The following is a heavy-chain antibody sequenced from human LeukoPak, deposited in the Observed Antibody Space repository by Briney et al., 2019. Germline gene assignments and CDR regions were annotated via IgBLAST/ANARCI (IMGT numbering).Heavy chain of an antibody. CDR2: IIPILGIA. J-gene: IGHJ6*02. CDR3: AREGSIAAAGTIYYGMDV. CDR1: GYTFTSYG. Sequence: ASVKVSCKASGYTFTSYGISWVRQAPGQGLEWMGRIIPILGIANYAQKFQGRVTITADKSTSTAYMELSSLRSEDTAVYYCAREGSIAAAGTIYYGMDVWGQGTTVTVSS. D-gene: IGHD6-13*01. V-gene: IGHV1-69*04.